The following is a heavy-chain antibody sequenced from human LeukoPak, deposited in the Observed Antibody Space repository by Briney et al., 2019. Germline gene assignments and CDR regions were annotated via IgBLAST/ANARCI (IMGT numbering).Heavy chain of an antibody. V-gene: IGHV3-66*01. Sequence: GGSLRLSCAASGFTVSSNYMSCVRQAPGKGLEWVSVIYSGGSTYYADSVKGRFTISRDNSKNTLYLQMNSLRAEDTAVYYCARGSSSGWYLSFDYWGQGTLVTVSS. CDR2: IYSGGST. D-gene: IGHD6-19*01. J-gene: IGHJ4*02. CDR1: GFTVSSNY. CDR3: ARGSSSGWYLSFDY.